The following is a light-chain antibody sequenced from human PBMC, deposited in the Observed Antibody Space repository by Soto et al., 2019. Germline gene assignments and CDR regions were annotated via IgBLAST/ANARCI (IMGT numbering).Light chain of an antibody. CDR2: KAS. V-gene: IGKV1-5*03. CDR3: QQYNPYSPWT. Sequence: DIQMTQSPPTLSASLGDRVTISCRASQSITGWLAWFQQKPGNAPTLLISKASKLESGVTSRFSGSGSGTDFTLTISGLQPDDFATYYCQQYNPYSPWTFGQGTKVDIK. J-gene: IGKJ1*01. CDR1: QSITGW.